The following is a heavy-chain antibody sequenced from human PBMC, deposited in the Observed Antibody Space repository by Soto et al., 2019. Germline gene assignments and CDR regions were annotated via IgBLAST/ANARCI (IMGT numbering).Heavy chain of an antibody. J-gene: IGHJ6*02. Sequence: QVQLVESGGGVVQPGGSLRLSCAASGFTFRSYGMHWVRQAPGKGLEWVAVIWYDGSNKYYADSVKGRFTISRDNSKNKLYLQMNSLRAEDTAVFYCARPRRDGDYPWDYYYGMDVWGQGTTVTVSS. CDR1: GFTFRSYG. D-gene: IGHD4-17*01. CDR2: IWYDGSNK. V-gene: IGHV3-33*01. CDR3: ARPRRDGDYPWDYYYGMDV.